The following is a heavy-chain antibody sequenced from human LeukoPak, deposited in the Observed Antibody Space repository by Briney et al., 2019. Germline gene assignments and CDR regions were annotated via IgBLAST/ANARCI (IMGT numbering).Heavy chain of an antibody. V-gene: IGHV4-61*02. Sequence: SQTLSLTCTVSGDSINSNNYYWSWIRQPAGKGLEWIGRIYSSGRTNYNPSLKSRVTISLDTSRNQFSLRLYSVTAADTAVYYCASAKVGYYDSSGYYRLDYWGQGTLVTVSS. CDR3: ASAKVGYYDSSGYYRLDY. CDR1: GDSINSNNYY. CDR2: IYSSGRT. D-gene: IGHD3-22*01. J-gene: IGHJ4*02.